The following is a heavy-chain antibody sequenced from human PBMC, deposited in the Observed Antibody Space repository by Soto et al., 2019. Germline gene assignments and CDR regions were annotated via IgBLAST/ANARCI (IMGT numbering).Heavy chain of an antibody. CDR3: AREDYYYDSISAFDI. Sequence: SLRLSCAASGFTFSSYGMHWVRKAPGKGLEWVADISYDGSNKYYADSVKGRFTISRDNSKNTLYLQMNSLRAEDTAVYYCAREDYYYDSISAFDIWGQGTMVTVSS. V-gene: IGHV3-30*03. D-gene: IGHD3-22*01. CDR1: GFTFSSYG. CDR2: ISYDGSNK. J-gene: IGHJ3*02.